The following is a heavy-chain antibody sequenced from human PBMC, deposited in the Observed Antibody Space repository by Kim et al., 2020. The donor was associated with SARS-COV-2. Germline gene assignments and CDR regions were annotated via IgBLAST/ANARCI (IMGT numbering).Heavy chain of an antibody. CDR3: AKDLKYNTSPGTY. CDR2: IGRTGGST. D-gene: IGHD1-20*01. V-gene: IGHV3-23*01. CDR1: GFTFSSSA. Sequence: GGSLRLSCTDSGFTFSSSAMSWVRQAPGKGLEWVSAIGRTGGSTYYADSVKGRFTISRDNSKNTLYLQMNSLRAEDTAVYYCAKDLKYNTSPGTYRGQGTLVIFSS. J-gene: IGHJ4*02.